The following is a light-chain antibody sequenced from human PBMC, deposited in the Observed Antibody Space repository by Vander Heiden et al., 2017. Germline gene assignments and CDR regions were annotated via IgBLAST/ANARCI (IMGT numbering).Light chain of an antibody. J-gene: IGKJ1*01. CDR1: QSVSSN. CDR3: QQYKNWPLT. V-gene: IGKV3-15*01. CDR2: GAS. Sequence: EIVMTQSPATLSVSPGERATLPCRASQSVSSNLALYQQKPGQAPRLLIYGASTRATDVPARFSGSGSGTEFTLTISSLQSEDFAVYYCQQYKNWPLTFGQGTKVEIK.